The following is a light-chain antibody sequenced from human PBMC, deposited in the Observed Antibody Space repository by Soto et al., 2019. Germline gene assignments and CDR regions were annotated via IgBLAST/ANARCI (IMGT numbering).Light chain of an antibody. CDR1: QGISNW. V-gene: IGKV1-12*01. CDR3: QQDNSFPLT. Sequence: DIQMTQSPSSVSASVGDRVSITCRASQGISNWLAWYQQKPGRAPKLLIYTGSSLQSGVPSRFSGTGSGTDFTLTISSLQPEDVATYYCQQDNSFPLTFGGGTNVEIK. CDR2: TGS. J-gene: IGKJ4*01.